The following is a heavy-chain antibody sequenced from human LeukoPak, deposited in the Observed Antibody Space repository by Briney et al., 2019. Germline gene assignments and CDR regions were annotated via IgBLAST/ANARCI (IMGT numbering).Heavy chain of an antibody. CDR3: AKARGGGGDYYYYYMDV. D-gene: IGHD3-16*01. V-gene: IGHV3-23*01. J-gene: IGHJ6*03. CDR1: GFTFSNDG. Sequence: PGGSLRLSCAASGFTFSNDGMSWVRQAPGKGLEWVSVIRGSGGSTYYADSVKCRFTISRVNSKYTLYLQMNSLRAEDTAVYYCAKARGGGGDYYYYYMDVWGKGTTVTISS. CDR2: IRGSGGST.